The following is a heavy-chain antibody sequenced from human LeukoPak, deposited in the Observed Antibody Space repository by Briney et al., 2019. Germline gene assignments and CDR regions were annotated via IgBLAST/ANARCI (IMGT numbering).Heavy chain of an antibody. Sequence: GASVKVSCKASGGTFSSYAISWVRQAPGQGLEWMGGIIPIFGTANYAQKFQGRVTITTDESTSTAYMELSSLRSGDTAVYYCARGFRAARLRGEAFDIWGQGTMVTVSS. V-gene: IGHV1-69*05. CDR2: IIPIFGTA. J-gene: IGHJ3*02. CDR1: GGTFSSYA. D-gene: IGHD6-6*01. CDR3: ARGFRAARLRGEAFDI.